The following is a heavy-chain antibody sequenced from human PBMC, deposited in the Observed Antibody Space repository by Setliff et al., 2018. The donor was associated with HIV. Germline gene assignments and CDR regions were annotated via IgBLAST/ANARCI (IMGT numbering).Heavy chain of an antibody. CDR3: TRSNTSKSIDF. CDR1: GGSFSGSY. CDR2: VFFSGVA. J-gene: IGHJ4*02. Sequence: SETLSLTCAVYGGSFSGSYWNWIRQPPGKGLEWIGNVFFSGVATYNPSLNSRVAMSLDTSKSQFSLKLTSVTAADTAVYYCTRSNTSKSIDFWDQGTPVTVSS. V-gene: IGHV4-34*09.